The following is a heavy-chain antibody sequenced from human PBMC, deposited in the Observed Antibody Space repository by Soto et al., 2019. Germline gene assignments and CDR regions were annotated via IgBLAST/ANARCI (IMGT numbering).Heavy chain of an antibody. D-gene: IGHD5-12*01. J-gene: IGHJ4*02. CDR1: GGSFSGYY. V-gene: IGHV4-34*01. CDR3: ARERRLGVATTSVDY. CDR2: SNHSGST. Sequence: QVQLQQWGAGLLKPSETLSLTCAVYGGSFSGYYWSWIRQPPGKGLEWIGESNHSGSTNYNPSLKSRVTISGDTFRNQFSLKLSSVTAADTAVYYCARERRLGVATTSVDYWGQGTLVTVSS.